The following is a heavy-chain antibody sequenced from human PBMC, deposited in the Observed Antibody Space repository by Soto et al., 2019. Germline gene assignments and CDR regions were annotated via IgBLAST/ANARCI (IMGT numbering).Heavy chain of an antibody. D-gene: IGHD3-22*01. J-gene: IGHJ4*02. V-gene: IGHV1-8*01. CDR2: MNPNSGNT. Sequence: QVQLVQSGAEVKKPGASVKVSCKASGYTFTSYDINWVRQATGHGLEWMGWMNPNSGNTGYAQKFQGRVTMTRSTSISTAYMELTSLRSEDTAVYYCARGGYYYDSSAYYRPFDYWGQGTLVTVSS. CDR3: ARGGYYYDSSAYYRPFDY. CDR1: GYTFTSYD.